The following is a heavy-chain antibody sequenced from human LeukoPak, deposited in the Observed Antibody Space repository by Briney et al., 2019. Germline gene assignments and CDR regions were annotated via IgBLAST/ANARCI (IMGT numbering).Heavy chain of an antibody. V-gene: IGHV1-18*01. Sequence: GASVKVSCKASGYTFTSYGISWVQQAPGQGLEWMGWISAYNGNTNYAQKLQGRVTMTTDTSTSTAYMELRSLRSDDTAVYYCARESFPLSPYDYVWGSYRTNYYFDYWGQGTLVTVSS. J-gene: IGHJ4*02. CDR3: ARESFPLSPYDYVWGSYRTNYYFDY. CDR2: ISAYNGNT. D-gene: IGHD3-16*02. CDR1: GYTFTSYG.